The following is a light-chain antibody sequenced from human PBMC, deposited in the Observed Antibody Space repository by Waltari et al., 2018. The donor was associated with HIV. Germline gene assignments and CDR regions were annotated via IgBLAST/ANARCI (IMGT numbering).Light chain of an antibody. CDR3: QQYDDWPRT. J-gene: IGKJ1*01. V-gene: IGKV3-15*01. CDR2: AAS. CDR1: QSVSRN. Sequence: EVVMTQSPATLSVSPGERAALACRASQSVSRNLAWYQQKPGQPPRLLIYAASTRASGVPVRISGTGSGTELTLTISSLQSEDFAVYYCQQYDDWPRTFGQGTRVEIK.